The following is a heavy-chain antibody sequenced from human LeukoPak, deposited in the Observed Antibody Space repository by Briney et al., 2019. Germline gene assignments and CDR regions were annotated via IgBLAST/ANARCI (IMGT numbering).Heavy chain of an antibody. CDR2: IGTYDGDT. CDR1: GYTFTNYG. Sequence: ASVKVSCKASGYTFTNYGISWVRQAPGQGLEWMGWIGTYDGDTNFAQGVEGGVTLTIDTSTNTAYMELRSLRSDDTAMYYCARDYEGATRRDLFDPWGQGTLVTVSS. CDR3: ARDYEGATRRDLFDP. D-gene: IGHD1-26*01. V-gene: IGHV1-18*01. J-gene: IGHJ5*02.